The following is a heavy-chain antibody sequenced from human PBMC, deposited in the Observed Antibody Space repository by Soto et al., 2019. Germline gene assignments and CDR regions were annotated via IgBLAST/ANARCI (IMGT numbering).Heavy chain of an antibody. CDR2: ISSSSTSI. J-gene: IGHJ6*02. D-gene: IGHD2-2*02. CDR1: GFTFSTYS. Sequence: EVQLVESGGGLVQPGESLRLSCAASGFTFSTYSMNWVRQAPGKGLEWVSSISSSSTSIYYIDSVKGRFTISRDNAKNSLYLQMNSLRAEDTAVYYCAREWVPAAIHYYYYGMDVWGQGTTVTVSS. V-gene: IGHV3-21*01. CDR3: AREWVPAAIHYYYYGMDV.